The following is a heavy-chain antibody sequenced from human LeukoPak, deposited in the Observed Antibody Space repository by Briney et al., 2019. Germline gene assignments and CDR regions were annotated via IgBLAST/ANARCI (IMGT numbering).Heavy chain of an antibody. CDR1: GVYGNGLD. V-gene: IGHV3-30*11. J-gene: IGHJ4*02. Sequence: RAWILPCSTSGVYGNGLDIGGGRKAQEKGLECVAVISYERSNKYYADSVKGRFTISRDNSKNTLYLQMNSLRAEDTAMFHCARGYGVPPLPDYWGQGTLVTVSS. CDR2: ISYERSNK. CDR3: ARGYGVPPLPDY. D-gene: IGHD1-14*01.